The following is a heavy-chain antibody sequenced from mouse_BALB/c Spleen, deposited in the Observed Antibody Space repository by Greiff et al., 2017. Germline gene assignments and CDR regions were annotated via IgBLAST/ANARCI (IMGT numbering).Heavy chain of an antibody. D-gene: IGHD2-14*01. CDR3: ARRGYYRYDDGDYFDY. CDR2: IYPGNVNT. CDR1: GYTFTSYY. V-gene: IGHV1S56*01. J-gene: IGHJ2*01. Sequence: VQLQQSGPELVKPGASVRISCKASGYTFTSYYIHWVKQRPGQGLEWIGWIYPGNVNTKYNEKFKGKATLTADKSSSTAYMQLSSLTSEDSAVYFCARRGYYRYDDGDYFDYWGQGTTLTVSS.